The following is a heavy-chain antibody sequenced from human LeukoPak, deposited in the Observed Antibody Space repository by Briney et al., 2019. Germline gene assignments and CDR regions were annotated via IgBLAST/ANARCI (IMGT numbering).Heavy chain of an antibody. V-gene: IGHV5-51*01. CDR2: IYPGDSDT. D-gene: IGHD3-16*01. J-gene: IGHJ2*01. CDR3: ARRWGTGELDL. CDR1: GYSFSNYW. Sequence: GESLKISCEGSGYSFSNYWIGWVRQMPGKGLEWMGIIYPGDSDTRYSPSFQGQVTISVGKSISTAYLQWGSLKASDTAMYYCARRWGTGELDLWGRGTLVTVSS.